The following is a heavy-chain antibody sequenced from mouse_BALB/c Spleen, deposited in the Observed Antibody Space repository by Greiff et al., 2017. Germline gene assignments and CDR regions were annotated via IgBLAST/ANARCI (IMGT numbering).Heavy chain of an antibody. CDR1: GFNIKDYY. J-gene: IGHJ3*01. D-gene: IGHD2-10*02. CDR2: IDPENGNT. V-gene: IGHV14-1*02. Sequence: EVQLQQSGAELAKPGASVKMSCKASGFNIKDYYMHWVKQRPEQGLEWIGWIDPENGNTIYDPKFQGKASITADTSSNTAYLQLSSLTSEDTAVYYCATYGNSFAYWGQGTLVTVSA. CDR3: ATYGNSFAY.